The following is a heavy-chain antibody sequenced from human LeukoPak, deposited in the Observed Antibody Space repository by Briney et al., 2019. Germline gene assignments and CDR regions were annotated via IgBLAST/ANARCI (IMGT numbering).Heavy chain of an antibody. CDR1: RYSFTSYW. Sequence: GESLKISCKGSRYSFTSYWIGWVRQMPGKGLEWMVIIYPGDSNTKYNPSFEGQVTISADKSITTAYLQWSSLKASDTAMYFCARQDPAGEYYFDYWGQGTLATVSS. D-gene: IGHD3-10*01. CDR3: ARQDPAGEYYFDY. CDR2: IYPGDSNT. V-gene: IGHV5-51*01. J-gene: IGHJ4*02.